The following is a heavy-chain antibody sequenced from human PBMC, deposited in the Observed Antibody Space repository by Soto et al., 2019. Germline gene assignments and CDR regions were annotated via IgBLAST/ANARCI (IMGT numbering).Heavy chain of an antibody. J-gene: IGHJ4*02. D-gene: IGHD3-16*01. CDR2: INPSGDST. V-gene: IGHV1-46*01. CDR3: ARDWGFGF. CDR1: GYTFRNYC. Sequence: ASVKVSCKASGYTFRNYCMHWVRQAPGQGLACVSVINPSGDSTSYAQRFQGRVSMTRDTSTSTLYMELSNLRSEDTSVYYCARDWGFGFWGQGTLVTVSS.